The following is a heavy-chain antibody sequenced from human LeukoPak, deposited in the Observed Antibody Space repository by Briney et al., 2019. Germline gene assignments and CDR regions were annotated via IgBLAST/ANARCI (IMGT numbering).Heavy chain of an antibody. V-gene: IGHV1-2*02. CDR1: GYSFTSYW. J-gene: IGHJ4*02. CDR2: INPNSGGT. D-gene: IGHD5-12*01. CDR3: ARVDNSGYEDY. Sequence: GESLKISCKGSGYSFTSYWIGWVRQAPGQELEWMGWINPNSGGTNYAQKFQGRVTMTRDTSISTAYMELSRLRSDDTAVYYCARVDNSGYEDYWGQGTLVTVSS.